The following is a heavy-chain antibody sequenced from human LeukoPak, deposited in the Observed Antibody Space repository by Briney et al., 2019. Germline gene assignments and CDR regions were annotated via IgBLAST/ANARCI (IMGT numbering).Heavy chain of an antibody. CDR1: GFTFSSYS. CDR2: ISSSSSYI. Sequence: PGGSLRLSCAASGFTFSSYSMNWVRQAPGKGLEWVSSISSSSSYIYYADSVKGRFTISRDNAKNPLYLQMNSLRAEETAVYYCARAGGSDYDFWSGLDMDVWGKGTTVTVSS. D-gene: IGHD3-3*01. V-gene: IGHV3-21*01. CDR3: ARAGGSDYDFWSGLDMDV. J-gene: IGHJ6*03.